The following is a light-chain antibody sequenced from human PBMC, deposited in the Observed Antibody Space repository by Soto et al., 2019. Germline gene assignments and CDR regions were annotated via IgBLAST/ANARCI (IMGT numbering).Light chain of an antibody. J-gene: IGLJ1*01. CDR3: NSLRVNHLYV. CDR2: EVT. Sequence: QSALTQPASVSGSPGQTITISCTGTSSDVGRYNTVSWYQHHPGKAPKLIIYEVTHRPAGISDRFSASKSGNTASPTISGLQAEDEADYYCNSLRVNHLYVFGSGTKLTVL. CDR1: SSDVGRYNT. V-gene: IGLV2-14*01.